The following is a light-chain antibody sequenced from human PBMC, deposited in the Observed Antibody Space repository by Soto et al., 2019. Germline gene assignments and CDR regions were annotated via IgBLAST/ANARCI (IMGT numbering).Light chain of an antibody. J-gene: IGKJ4*01. CDR1: PSLLHSNGYNY. V-gene: IGKV2-28*01. Sequence: DIVMTQSPLSLPVTPGEAASISCRSSPSLLHSNGYNYLDWYLQKPGQSPQLLIYLGSNRDAGVPHRFSGSGSGTDCTLKISRVEAEDVGVYYCRQVLQTPRTCGGGTKVEIK. CDR2: LGS. CDR3: RQVLQTPRT.